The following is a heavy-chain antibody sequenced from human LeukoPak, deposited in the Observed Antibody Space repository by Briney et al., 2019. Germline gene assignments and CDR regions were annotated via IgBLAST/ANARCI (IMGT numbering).Heavy chain of an antibody. Sequence: GGSLRLSCAASGFTFSSYAMHWVRQAPGKGLEWVAVISYDGSNKYYADSVKGRFTISRDNSKNTLYLQMNSLRAEDTAVYYCAKDETIFGVVIIRGEAFDIWGQGTMVTVSS. D-gene: IGHD3-3*01. CDR2: ISYDGSNK. CDR3: AKDETIFGVVIIRGEAFDI. V-gene: IGHV3-30-3*01. CDR1: GFTFSSYA. J-gene: IGHJ3*02.